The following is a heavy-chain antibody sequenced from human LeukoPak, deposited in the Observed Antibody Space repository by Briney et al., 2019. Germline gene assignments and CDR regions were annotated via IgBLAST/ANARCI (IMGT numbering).Heavy chain of an antibody. Sequence: SETLSLTCTVSGGSISTYYWSWLRQPPGKGLEWIGYIYYSGGTNYNPSLKSRLTISVDTSKNQFSLRLSSVTAADTAVYYCARSPTGGSPFFDYWGQGTLVTVSS. D-gene: IGHD2-15*01. CDR1: GGSISTYY. CDR3: ARSPTGGSPFFDY. J-gene: IGHJ4*02. CDR2: IYYSGGT. V-gene: IGHV4-59*01.